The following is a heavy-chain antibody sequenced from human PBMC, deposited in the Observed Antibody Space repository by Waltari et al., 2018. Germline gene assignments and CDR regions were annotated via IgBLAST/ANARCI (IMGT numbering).Heavy chain of an antibody. D-gene: IGHD3-10*01. CDR2: IYGAGIT. J-gene: IGHJ4*02. CDR3: ATNLGIYSIYYFDF. V-gene: IGHV3-53*01. Sequence: EVQLVESGGGLIQHGGSLRLSCAVPGFNVSRTYLNWVRQAPGKGLEWVSVIYGAGITYYADSVKGRFTISRDLSRNIVYLQMNNLRAEDTAIFYCATNLGIYSIYYFDFWGQGTLVTVSS. CDR1: GFNVSRTY.